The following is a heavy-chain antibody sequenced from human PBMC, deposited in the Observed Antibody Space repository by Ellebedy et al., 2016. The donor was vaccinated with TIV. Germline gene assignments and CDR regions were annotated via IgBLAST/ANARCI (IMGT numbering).Heavy chain of an antibody. D-gene: IGHD1-20*01. J-gene: IGHJ4*02. CDR3: AILAHPSSHRYNWNDGGVN. CDR2: IYYSGST. V-gene: IGHV4-59*08. Sequence: MPSETLSLTCTVSGGSISSYYWSWIRQPPGKGLEWIGYIYYSGSTNYNPSLKSRVTISVDTSKNQFSLKLSSVTAADTAVYYCAILAHPSSHRYNWNDGGVNWGQGTLVTVSS. CDR1: GGSISSYY.